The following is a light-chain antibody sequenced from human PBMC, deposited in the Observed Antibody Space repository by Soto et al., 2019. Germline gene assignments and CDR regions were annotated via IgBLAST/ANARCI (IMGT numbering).Light chain of an antibody. J-gene: IGKJ3*01. CDR3: QQYGSSPGLFT. V-gene: IGKV3-20*01. CDR1: QSVSRTY. CDR2: DAS. Sequence: EIVLTQSPGALSLSPGERATLSCRASQSVSRTYLAWYQQKPGQAPRLLIDDASRRATGIPARFSGSGSGTDFTLTISRLEPEDCEVYYCQQYGSSPGLFTFGPGTKVYIK.